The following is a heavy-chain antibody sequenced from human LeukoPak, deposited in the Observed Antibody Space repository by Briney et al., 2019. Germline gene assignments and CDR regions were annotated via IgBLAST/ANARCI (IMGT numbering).Heavy chain of an antibody. CDR2: ISSSSSYI. Sequence: GGSLRLSCAASGFTFSSYSMNWVRQAPGKGLEWVSCISSSSSYIYYADSVKGRFTVSRDNAKNSLYLQMNSLRAEDTAVYYCARAYGGYYFDYWGQGTLSPSPQ. J-gene: IGHJ4*02. CDR1: GFTFSSYS. D-gene: IGHD4/OR15-4a*01. CDR3: ARAYGGYYFDY. V-gene: IGHV3-21*01.